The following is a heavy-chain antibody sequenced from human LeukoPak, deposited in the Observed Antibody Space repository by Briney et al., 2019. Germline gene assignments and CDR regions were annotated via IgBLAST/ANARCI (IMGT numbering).Heavy chain of an antibody. J-gene: IGHJ5*02. CDR1: GFTFSSYA. D-gene: IGHD4-11*01. CDR3: AKADSNYVSGNWFDP. CDR2: ISGSGGST. Sequence: GGSLRLSCAASGFTFSSYAMSWVRQAPGKGLEWVSAISGSGGSTYYAASVKGRFTISRDNSKNTLYLQMNSLRAEDTAVYYCAKADSNYVSGNWFDPWGQGTLVTVSS. V-gene: IGHV3-23*01.